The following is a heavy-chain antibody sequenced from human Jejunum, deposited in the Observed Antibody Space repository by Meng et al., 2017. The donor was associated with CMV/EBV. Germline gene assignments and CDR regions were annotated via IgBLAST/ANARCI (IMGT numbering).Heavy chain of an antibody. D-gene: IGHD1-26*01. CDR1: GSTFSTSA. J-gene: IGHJ4*02. V-gene: IGHV1-69*04. CDR2: IIPVFDRT. Sequence: CKASGSTFSTSATSWVRQAPGQGLEWMGNIIPVFDRTNYAQKFQGRVTITADRSTNTAYMELSSLRSDDTAIYYCAGGLGGTIDYWGQGTLVTVSS. CDR3: AGGLGGTIDY.